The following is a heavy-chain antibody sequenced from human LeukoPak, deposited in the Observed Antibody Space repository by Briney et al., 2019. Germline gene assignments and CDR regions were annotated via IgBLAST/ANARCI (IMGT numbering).Heavy chain of an antibody. D-gene: IGHD3-10*01. V-gene: IGHV3-23*01. CDR2: INNSGGST. CDR3: ALRSPYYYGSGVDY. Sequence: GGSLRLSCAASGFTFSTYAMSWVRQAPGKGLEWVSAINNSGGSTYYADSVKGRFTISRDNSKNTLYLQMNSLRAEDTAVYYCALRSPYYYGSGVDYWGQGTLVTVSS. J-gene: IGHJ4*02. CDR1: GFTFSTYA.